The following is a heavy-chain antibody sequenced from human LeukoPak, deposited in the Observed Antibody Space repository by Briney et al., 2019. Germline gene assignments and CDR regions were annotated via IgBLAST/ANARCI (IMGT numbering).Heavy chain of an antibody. CDR1: GYTFTSYD. Sequence: ASVKVSCKASGYTFTSYDINWVRQATGQGLEWMGWMNPNSGNTGYAQKFQGRVTMTRNTSISTAYMELSSLRSEDTAVYYCARGQAITILGYGRLNWFDPWGQGTLVTVSS. CDR2: MNPNSGNT. CDR3: ARGQAITILGYGRLNWFDP. D-gene: IGHD3-3*01. V-gene: IGHV1-8*01. J-gene: IGHJ5*02.